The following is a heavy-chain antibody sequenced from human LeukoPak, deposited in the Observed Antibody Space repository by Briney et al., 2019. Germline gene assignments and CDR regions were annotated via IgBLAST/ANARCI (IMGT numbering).Heavy chain of an antibody. D-gene: IGHD2-15*01. J-gene: IGHJ4*02. CDR2: ISGSGGST. CDR1: GFTFSSYA. V-gene: IGHV3-23*01. CDR3: AKVSQGYCSGGSCYVDY. Sequence: PGGSLRLSCAASGFTFSSYAMSWVRQAPGKGLEWVSAISGSGGSTYYADSVKGRFTISRDNSKNTLYLQMNSLRAEDTAVYYCAKVSQGYCSGGSCYVDYWGQGTLVTVSS.